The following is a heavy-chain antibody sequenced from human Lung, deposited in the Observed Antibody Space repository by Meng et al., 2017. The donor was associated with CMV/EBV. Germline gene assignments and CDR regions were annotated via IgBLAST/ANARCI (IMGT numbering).Heavy chain of an antibody. Sequence: ASXXVSXKASGYTLTNYYIHWVRQAPGQGLEWMGIINPSDNTTIYAQKFQGRVTMTRDTSTSTAYMELSSLRSADTALYYCARDHGYSSSWYFQYYFDCWGQGTLVTVSS. D-gene: IGHD6-13*01. CDR1: GYTLTNYY. J-gene: IGHJ4*02. CDR3: ARDHGYSSSWYFQYYFDC. CDR2: INPSDNTT. V-gene: IGHV1-46*01.